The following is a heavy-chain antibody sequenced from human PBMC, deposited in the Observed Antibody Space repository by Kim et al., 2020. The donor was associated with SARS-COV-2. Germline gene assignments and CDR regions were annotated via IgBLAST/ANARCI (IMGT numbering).Heavy chain of an antibody. V-gene: IGHV4-31*03. J-gene: IGHJ4*02. CDR3: ARGTYDSSGYYLYGRGNVDY. D-gene: IGHD3-22*01. CDR2: IYYSGST. Sequence: SETLSLTCTVSGGSISSGGYYWSWIRQHPGKGLEWIGYIYYSGSTYYNPSLKSRVTISVDTSKNQFSLKLSSVTAADTAVYYCARGTYDSSGYYLYGRGNVDYWGQGTLVTVSS. CDR1: GGSISSGGYY.